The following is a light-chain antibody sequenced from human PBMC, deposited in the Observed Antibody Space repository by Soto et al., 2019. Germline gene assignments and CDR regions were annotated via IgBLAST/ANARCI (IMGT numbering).Light chain of an antibody. CDR2: GAS. CDR3: QLLT. V-gene: IGKV3-20*01. CDR1: QSINSGF. Sequence: EVVLTQSPATLSLSPGERVTLSCRASQSINSGFLAWYQQKFGQPPRLLIYGASSRAPGVPDRFSVSGSGTDFSLTISRLEPEDSAVYYCQLLTFGGGTKVEIK. J-gene: IGKJ4*01.